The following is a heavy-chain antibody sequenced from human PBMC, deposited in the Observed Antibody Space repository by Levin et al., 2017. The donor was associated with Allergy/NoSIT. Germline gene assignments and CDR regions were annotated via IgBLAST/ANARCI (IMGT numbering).Heavy chain of an antibody. J-gene: IGHJ4*02. CDR2: ISAYNGNT. CDR1: GYTFTSYG. D-gene: IGHD5-12*01. Sequence: GASVKVSCKASGYTFTSYGISWVRQAPGQGLEWMGWISAYNGNTNYAQKLQGRVTMTTDTSTSTAYMELRSLRSDDTAVYYCARHVDIVATTDFDYWGQGTLVTVSS. CDR3: ARHVDIVATTDFDY. V-gene: IGHV1-18*01.